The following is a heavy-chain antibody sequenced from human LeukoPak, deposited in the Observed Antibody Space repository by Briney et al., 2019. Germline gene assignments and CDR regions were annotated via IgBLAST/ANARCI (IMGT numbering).Heavy chain of an antibody. Sequence: ASVKVSCKASGYTFSDFGITWVRQAPGQGVEWMGWIGAYNDNTNYPQKFQGRVTLTTDTSTSTAYMELMSLTSDDTALYYCARAGAAVTMFFDFWGQGTLVTVSS. CDR1: GYTFSDFG. V-gene: IGHV1-18*01. D-gene: IGHD4-17*01. CDR3: ARAGAAVTMFFDF. J-gene: IGHJ4*02. CDR2: IGAYNDNT.